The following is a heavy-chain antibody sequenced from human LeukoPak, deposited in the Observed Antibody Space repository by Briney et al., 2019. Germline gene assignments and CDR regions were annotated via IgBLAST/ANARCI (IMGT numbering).Heavy chain of an antibody. Sequence: SETLSLTCTVSGGSISSGGYYWGWIRQHPGKGLEWIGYIYYSGSTYYNPSLKSRVTISVDTSKNQFSLKLSSVTAADTAVYYCASFDSSWYPTFDYWGQGTLVTVSS. CDR3: ASFDSSWYPTFDY. D-gene: IGHD6-13*01. CDR1: GGSISSGGYY. J-gene: IGHJ4*02. CDR2: IYYSGST. V-gene: IGHV4-31*03.